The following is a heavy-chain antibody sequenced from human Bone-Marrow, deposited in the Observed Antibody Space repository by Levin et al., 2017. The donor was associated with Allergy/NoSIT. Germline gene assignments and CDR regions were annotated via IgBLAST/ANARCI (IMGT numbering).Heavy chain of an antibody. CDR1: GFRFSNVW. D-gene: IGHD3-16*01. CDR2: IKSRVDGETI. J-gene: IGHJ4*02. CDR3: TIDVGGGSGAIDY. V-gene: IGHV3-15*01. Sequence: ETLSLTCAGSGFRFSNVWMTWVRQSPGGGLEWVGRIKSRVDGETIDYGAPVKGRFTISKEDSENTVYLQMNSLKTEDTAVYYCTIDVGGGSGAIDYWGQGTLVIVSS.